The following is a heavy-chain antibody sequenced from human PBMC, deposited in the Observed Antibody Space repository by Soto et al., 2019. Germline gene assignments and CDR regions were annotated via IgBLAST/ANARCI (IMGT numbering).Heavy chain of an antibody. Sequence: PGGSLRLSCAASQFTFSNFAMSWVRQAPGKGLEWVSSVSHNGGNTYYADSVKGRFIISRDNSKNTLYLQLSRLNVEDTAVYYCVKSGLEATVLAWLDPWGQGTLVTVSS. CDR1: QFTFSNFA. V-gene: IGHV3-23*01. D-gene: IGHD5-12*01. CDR2: VSHNGGNT. J-gene: IGHJ5*02. CDR3: VKSGLEATVLAWLDP.